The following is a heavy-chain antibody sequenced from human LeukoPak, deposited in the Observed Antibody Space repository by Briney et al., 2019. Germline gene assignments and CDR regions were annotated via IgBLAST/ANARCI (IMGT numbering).Heavy chain of an antibody. D-gene: IGHD3-3*01. J-gene: IGHJ3*01. CDR3: ATFRFLGT. CDR2: IKPGGNEK. CDR1: GFTFNSYW. Sequence: GGSLRLSCAASGFTFNSYWMTWVRQGPGKGLEWAANIKPGGNEKYYVDSVKGRFTISRDNVKNSLYLQMNSLRAEDTAIYYCATFRFLGTWGQGTMVTVSP. V-gene: IGHV3-7*03.